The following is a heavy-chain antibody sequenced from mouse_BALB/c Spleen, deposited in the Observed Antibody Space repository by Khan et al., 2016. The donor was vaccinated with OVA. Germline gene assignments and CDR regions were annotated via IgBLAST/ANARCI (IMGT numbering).Heavy chain of an antibody. J-gene: IGHJ3*01. CDR2: IRSGGST. V-gene: IGHV2-2*01. CDR1: AFSLNTYG. CDR3: ARNSYMYDFTY. D-gene: IGHD2-14*01. Sequence: QVQLKQSGPGLVQPSQSLSITCTVSAFSLNTYGIHWIRQSQGKGLEWLGVIRSGGSTDYHGAFISRLSITKDNSKSQVFFKMNSLQADDTAIYYCARNSYMYDFTYWGQGTLVTVSA.